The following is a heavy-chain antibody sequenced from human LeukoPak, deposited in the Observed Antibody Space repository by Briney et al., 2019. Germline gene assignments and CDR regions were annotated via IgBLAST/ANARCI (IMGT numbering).Heavy chain of an antibody. J-gene: IGHJ4*02. CDR2: ITGTDAST. CDR3: AKTPGQRRPSECDY. Sequence: PGGSLRLSCTASGFTFANYAMSWVRQAPGKGLEWVSSITGTDASTFYADSVKGRFTISSDNPKNTLYLQMNSLRAEDTAVYYCAKTPGQRRPSECDYWGQGTLVTVSS. CDR1: GFTFANYA. V-gene: IGHV3-23*01. D-gene: IGHD6-25*01.